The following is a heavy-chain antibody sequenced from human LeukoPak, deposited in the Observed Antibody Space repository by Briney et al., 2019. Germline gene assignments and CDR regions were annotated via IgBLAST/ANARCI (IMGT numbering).Heavy chain of an antibody. D-gene: IGHD2-2*01. J-gene: IGHJ5*02. CDR3: ARELGYCSSTSCYPGWFDP. Sequence: GASVKVSCKASGYTFTSYGISWVRQAPGQGLEWMGGIIPIFGTANYAQKFQGRVTITADESTSTAYMELSSLRSEDTAVYYCARELGYCSSTSCYPGWFDPWGQGTLVTVSS. V-gene: IGHV1-69*13. CDR1: GYTFTSYG. CDR2: IIPIFGTA.